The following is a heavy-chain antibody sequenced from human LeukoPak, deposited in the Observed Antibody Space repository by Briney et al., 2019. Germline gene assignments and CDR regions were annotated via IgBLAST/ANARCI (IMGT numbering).Heavy chain of an antibody. J-gene: IGHJ1*01. CDR1: GFTFSSYW. CDR3: ARAPSEIGGYYPEYFRH. Sequence: GGSLRLSCAASGFTFSSYWMHWVRQAPGKGLLWVSRIKSDGSTRNADSAKGRCTISRDNAKNTVSLQMNSLRAEDTGVYYCARAPSEIGGYYPEYFRHWGQGTLVTVSP. CDR2: IKSDGST. V-gene: IGHV3-74*01. D-gene: IGHD3-22*01.